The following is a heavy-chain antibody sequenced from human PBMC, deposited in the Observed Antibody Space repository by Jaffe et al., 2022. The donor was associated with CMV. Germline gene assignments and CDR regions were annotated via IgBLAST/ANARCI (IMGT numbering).Heavy chain of an antibody. J-gene: IGHJ4*02. CDR3: AARVWKPVDY. V-gene: IGHV1-58*01. Sequence: QMPLVQSGPEVRKPGTSVKVSCKASGFTFSDSAVQWVRHARGQRLEWIGWIVVGSGKTNFAQKFQQRVTITRDLSTNTVYLEVNSLKSEDTAVYYCAARVWKPVDYWGQGTLVTVSS. D-gene: IGHD1-1*01. CDR2: IVVGSGKT. CDR1: GFTFSDSA.